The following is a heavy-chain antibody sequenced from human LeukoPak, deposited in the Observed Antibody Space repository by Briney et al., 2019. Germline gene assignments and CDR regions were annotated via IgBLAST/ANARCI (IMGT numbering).Heavy chain of an antibody. D-gene: IGHD1-26*01. J-gene: IGHJ4*02. CDR1: GYTFTGYY. CDR3: ARDSGLGPTWHPFDH. Sequence: ASVKVSCKASGYTFTGYYMHWVRQAPGQGLEWMGWINPKSGGTNYAQKFRGRVTMTRDTSISTAYMELSGLRSDDTAVYYCARDSGLGPTWHPFDHWGQGTPVTVSS. V-gene: IGHV1-2*02. CDR2: INPKSGGT.